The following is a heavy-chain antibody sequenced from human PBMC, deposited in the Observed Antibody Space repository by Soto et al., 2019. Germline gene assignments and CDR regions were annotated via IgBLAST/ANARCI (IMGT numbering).Heavy chain of an antibody. V-gene: IGHV6-1*01. CDR2: TYYRSKWYN. CDR1: GDSVSSNSAA. Sequence: SQTLSLTCAISGDSVSSNSAAWNWIRQSPSRGLEWLGRTYYRSKWYNDYAVSVKSRITINPDTSKNQFSLQLNSVTPEDTAVYYCARDGTYYDFWSGSFYYYYGMDVWGQGTTVPVSS. D-gene: IGHD3-3*01. J-gene: IGHJ6*02. CDR3: ARDGTYYDFWSGSFYYYYGMDV.